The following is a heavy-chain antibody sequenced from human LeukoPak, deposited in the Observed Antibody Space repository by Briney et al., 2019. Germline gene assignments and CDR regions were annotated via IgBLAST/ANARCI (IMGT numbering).Heavy chain of an antibody. CDR1: GYTFTSYD. J-gene: IGHJ4*02. V-gene: IGHV1-8*03. D-gene: IGHD6-19*01. CDR2: MNPNSGNT. Sequence: ASVKVSCKASGYTFTSYDINRVRQATGQGLEWMGWMNPNSGNTGYAQKFQGRVTITRNTSISTAYMELSSLRSEDTAVYYCAREESPYSSGWYAGWGQGTLVTVSS. CDR3: AREESPYSSGWYAG.